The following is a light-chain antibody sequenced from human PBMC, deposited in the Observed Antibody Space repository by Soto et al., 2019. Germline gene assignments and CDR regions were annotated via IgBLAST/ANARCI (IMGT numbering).Light chain of an antibody. Sequence: DVAMTQSPLSLPVTLGQPASFSCRSSQSLVFSDGNTYLSWLQQRQGQPPRLXXYKISNRFSGVPDRFTGSGAGTDCTMKISRVEAEDVGTYYCMQATQFTLTFGGGTKVDTK. V-gene: IGKV2-24*01. CDR1: QSLVFSDGNTY. CDR2: KIS. CDR3: MQATQFTLT. J-gene: IGKJ4*01.